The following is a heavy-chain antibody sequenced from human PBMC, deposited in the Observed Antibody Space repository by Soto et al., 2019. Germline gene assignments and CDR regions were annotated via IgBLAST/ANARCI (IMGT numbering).Heavy chain of an antibody. V-gene: IGHV4-30-4*01. CDR2: IYKTGKT. D-gene: IGHD6-6*01. J-gene: IGHJ5*02. CDR1: GDFIGSGDYY. CDR3: ARSLSSSSGYFDP. Sequence: QVHLQESGPGLLKPSQTLSLTCDVSGDFIGSGDYYWTWIRQPPGKGLEYIGYIYKTGKTYYNPSINSRPFSSLDTSKSQFFLRITSVTAADTAMYYCARSLSSSSGYFDPWGQGTLVTVSS.